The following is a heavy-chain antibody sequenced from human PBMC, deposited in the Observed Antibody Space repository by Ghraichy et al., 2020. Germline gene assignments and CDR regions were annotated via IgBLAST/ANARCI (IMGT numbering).Heavy chain of an antibody. Sequence: GGSLRLSCAASGFTFSSYSMNWVRQAPGKGLEWVSSISSSSSSYIYYADSVKGRFTISRDNAKNSLYLQMNSLRAEDTAVYYCARFSGDYYGMDVWGQGTTVTVSS. CDR3: ARFSGDYYGMDV. D-gene: IGHD7-27*01. CDR2: ISSSSSSYI. V-gene: IGHV3-21*01. CDR1: GFTFSSYS. J-gene: IGHJ6*02.